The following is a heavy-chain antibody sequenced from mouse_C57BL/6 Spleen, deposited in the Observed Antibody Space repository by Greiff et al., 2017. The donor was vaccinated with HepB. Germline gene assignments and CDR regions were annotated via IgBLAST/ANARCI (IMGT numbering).Heavy chain of an antibody. CDR1: GYTFTSYW. Sequence: VQLQQPGAELVRPGTSVKLSCKASGYTFTSYWMHWVKQRPGQGLEWIGVIDPSDSYTNYNQKFKGKATLTVDTSSSTAYMQLSSLTSEDSAVYYCARGDYDYDGEVWFAYWGQGTLVTVSA. CDR2: IDPSDSYT. J-gene: IGHJ3*01. V-gene: IGHV1-59*01. CDR3: ARGDYDYDGEVWFAY. D-gene: IGHD2-4*01.